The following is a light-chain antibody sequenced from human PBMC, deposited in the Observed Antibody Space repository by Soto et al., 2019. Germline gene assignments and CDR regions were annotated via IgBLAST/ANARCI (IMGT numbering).Light chain of an antibody. Sequence: QSALTQPPSASGSPGQSVTISCTGTSSDVGNYNYVSWYQQYPGKVPKLMIYEVNKRPSGVPDRFSGSKSGNTASLTVSGLQAEDEADYYCSSYAGSNNVFGGGTKLTVL. CDR3: SSYAGSNNV. CDR2: EVN. J-gene: IGLJ3*02. CDR1: SSDVGNYNY. V-gene: IGLV2-8*01.